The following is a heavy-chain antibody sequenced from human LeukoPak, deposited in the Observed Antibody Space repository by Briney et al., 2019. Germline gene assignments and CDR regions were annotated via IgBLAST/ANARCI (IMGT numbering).Heavy chain of an antibody. CDR2: IYYGGST. CDR1: GDSISSYY. Sequence: SETLSLTCPVSGDSISSYYWSWIRQPPGKGLEWIGNIYYGGSTNYNPSLKSRVTISVDTSKNQFSLKLSSVTAADTAVYYCARQSDSYYSTFDYWGQGTLVTVSS. J-gene: IGHJ4*02. CDR3: ARQSDSYYSTFDY. D-gene: IGHD3-22*01. V-gene: IGHV4-59*08.